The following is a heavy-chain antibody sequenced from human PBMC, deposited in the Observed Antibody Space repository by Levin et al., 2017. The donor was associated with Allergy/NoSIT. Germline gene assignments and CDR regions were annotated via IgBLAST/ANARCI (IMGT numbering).Heavy chain of an antibody. CDR2: IIPIFGTA. Sequence: GASVKVSCKASGGTFSSYAISWVRQAPGQGLEWMGGIIPIFGTANYAQKFQGRVTITADESTSTAYMELSSLRSEDTAVYYCARVFVAGNQAPSPWGQGTLVTVSS. CDR1: GGTFSSYA. J-gene: IGHJ5*02. CDR3: ARVFVAGNQAPSP. V-gene: IGHV1-69*13. D-gene: IGHD6-19*01.